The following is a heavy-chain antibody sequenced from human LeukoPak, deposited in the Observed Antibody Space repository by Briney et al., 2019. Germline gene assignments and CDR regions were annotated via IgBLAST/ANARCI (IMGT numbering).Heavy chain of an antibody. CDR1: GYTFTGYY. CDR2: IIPIFGTA. D-gene: IGHD1-26*01. V-gene: IGHV1-69*13. Sequence: GASVKVSCKASGYTFTGYYMHWVRQAPGQGLEWMGGIIPIFGTANYAQKFQGRVTITADESTSTAYMELSSLRSEDTAVYYCATWGYSGSYYNSYWGQGTLVTVSS. J-gene: IGHJ4*02. CDR3: ATWGYSGSYYNSY.